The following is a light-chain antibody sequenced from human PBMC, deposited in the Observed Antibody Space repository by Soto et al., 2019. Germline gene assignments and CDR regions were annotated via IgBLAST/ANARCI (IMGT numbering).Light chain of an antibody. CDR1: QSVNNN. J-gene: IGKJ4*01. CDR2: GVS. CDR3: QQYNDWPLT. V-gene: IGKV3-15*01. Sequence: EIVMTQSPATLSVSPGERASLSCRACQSVNNNLAWYQQKPGQAPRLLIYGVSTRATGIPARFSGSGSGTEFTLTISSLQSEDFAVYYCQQYNDWPLTFGGGTKVEIK.